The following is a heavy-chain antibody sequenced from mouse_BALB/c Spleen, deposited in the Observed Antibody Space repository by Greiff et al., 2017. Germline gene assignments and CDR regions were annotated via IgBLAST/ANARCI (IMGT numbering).Heavy chain of an antibody. Sequence: EVMLVESGGGLVQPGGSRKLSCAASGFTFSSFGMHWVRQAPEKGLEWVAYISSGSSTIYYADTVKGRFTISRDNPKNTLFLQMTSLRSEDTAMYYCARSLSNSFFDYWGQGTTLTVSS. V-gene: IGHV5-17*02. D-gene: IGHD1-3*01. CDR3: ARSLSNSFFDY. J-gene: IGHJ2*01. CDR1: GFTFSSFG. CDR2: ISSGSSTI.